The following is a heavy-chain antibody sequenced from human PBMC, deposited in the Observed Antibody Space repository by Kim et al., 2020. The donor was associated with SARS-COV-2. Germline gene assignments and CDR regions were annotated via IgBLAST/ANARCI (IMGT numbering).Heavy chain of an antibody. J-gene: IGHJ6*02. CDR1: GFTFSDYY. V-gene: IGHV3-11*03. CDR3: ASTSIAAAVYYYYGMDV. Sequence: GGSLRLSCAASGFTFSDYYMSWIRQAPGKGLEWVSYISSSSSYTNYADSVKGRFTISRDNAKNSLYLQMNSLRAEDTAVYYCASTSIAAAVYYYYGMDVWGQGTTVTVSS. CDR2: ISSSSSYT. D-gene: IGHD6-13*01.